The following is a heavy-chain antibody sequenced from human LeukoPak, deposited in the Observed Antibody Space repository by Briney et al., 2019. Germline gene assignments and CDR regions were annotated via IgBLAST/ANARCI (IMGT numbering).Heavy chain of an antibody. D-gene: IGHD6-19*01. CDR3: ARGGRIAVAGPNY. Sequence: GGSLRLSCAASGFTFSSYSMNWVRQAPGRGLEWVSYISSSSSTIYYADSVKGRFTNSRDNAKNSLYLQMNSLRAEDTAVYYCARGGRIAVAGPNYWGQGTVVTVSS. J-gene: IGHJ4*02. CDR1: GFTFSSYS. V-gene: IGHV3-48*01. CDR2: ISSSSSTI.